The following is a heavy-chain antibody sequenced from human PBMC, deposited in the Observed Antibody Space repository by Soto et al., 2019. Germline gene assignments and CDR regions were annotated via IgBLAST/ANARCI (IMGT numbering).Heavy chain of an antibody. D-gene: IGHD6-13*01. Sequence: ASVKVSCKASGYTFTSYYMHWVRQAPGQGLEWTGIINPSGGSTSYAQKFQGRVTMTRDTSTSTVYMELSSLRSEDTAVYYCARDKGSSWYLLPYYGMDVWGQGTTVTVSS. CDR2: INPSGGST. CDR1: GYTFTSYY. CDR3: ARDKGSSWYLLPYYGMDV. V-gene: IGHV1-46*01. J-gene: IGHJ6*02.